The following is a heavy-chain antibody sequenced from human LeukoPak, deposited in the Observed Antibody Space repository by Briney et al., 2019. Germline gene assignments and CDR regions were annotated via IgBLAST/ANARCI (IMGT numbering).Heavy chain of an antibody. CDR3: ARVESTRAIDY. J-gene: IGHJ4*02. V-gene: IGHV4-59*01. CDR2: IYYSGST. Sequence: SETLSLTCAVYGGSFSGYYWSWIRQPPGKGLEWIGYIYYSGSTNYNPSLKSRVTISVDTSKNQFSLKLSSVTAADTAVYYCARVESTRAIDYWGQGTLVTVSS. CDR1: GGSFSGYY. D-gene: IGHD2-2*01.